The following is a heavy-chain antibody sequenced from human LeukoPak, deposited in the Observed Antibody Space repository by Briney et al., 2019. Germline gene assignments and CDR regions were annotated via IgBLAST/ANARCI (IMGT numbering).Heavy chain of an antibody. J-gene: IGHJ3*02. CDR1: GDSFSSYSAA. CDR3: ARGSSSWYPDDAFDI. Sequence: SQTLSLTCAVSGDSFSSYSAAWICITQSPWIGLEWLGRTYYRSKWYNDYAVSVKSRITINQDTSKNQFSLQLNSVTPEDTAVYYCARGSSSWYPDDAFDIWGQGTMVTVSS. CDR2: TYYRSKWYN. V-gene: IGHV6-1*01. D-gene: IGHD6-13*01.